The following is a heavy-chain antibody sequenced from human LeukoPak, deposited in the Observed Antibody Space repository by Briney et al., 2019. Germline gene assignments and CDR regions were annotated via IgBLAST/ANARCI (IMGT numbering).Heavy chain of an antibody. CDR1: GFTFSSYG. V-gene: IGHV3-33*01. D-gene: IGHD4-17*01. CDR2: IWYDGSNK. J-gene: IGHJ4*02. Sequence: GGSLRLSCAASGFTFSSYGMHWVRQAPGKGLEWVAVIWYDGSNKYYADSVKGRFTISRDNSKNTLYLQMNSLRADDTAVYHCARKPLSYSDHEVDYWGQGTLVTVSS. CDR3: ARKPLSYSDHEVDY.